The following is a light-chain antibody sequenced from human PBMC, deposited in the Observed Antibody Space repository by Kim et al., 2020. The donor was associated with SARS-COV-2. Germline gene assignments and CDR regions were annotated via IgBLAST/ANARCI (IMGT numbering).Light chain of an antibody. CDR1: KLGDKY. V-gene: IGLV3-1*01. CDR3: QAWDTSTVV. CDR2: EDT. J-gene: IGLJ3*02. Sequence: SYELTQPPSMYVSPGQTASITCSGDKLGDKYACWYQQKPGQSPVLVIYEDTKRPSGIPERFSGSNSGNTATLTISGTQAMDEADYYCQAWDTSTVVFGGG.